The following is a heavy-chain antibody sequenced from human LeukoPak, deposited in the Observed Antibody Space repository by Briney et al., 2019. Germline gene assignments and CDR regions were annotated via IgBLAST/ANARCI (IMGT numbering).Heavy chain of an antibody. Sequence: PSETLSLTCAVYGGSFSGYYWSWIRQPPGKGLEWIGEINHSGSTNYNPSLKSRVTISVDTSKNQFSLKLSSVTAADTAVCYCASTTAAEYFQHWGQGTLVTVSS. J-gene: IGHJ1*01. CDR3: ASTTAAEYFQH. CDR2: INHSGST. D-gene: IGHD1-14*01. V-gene: IGHV4-34*01. CDR1: GGSFSGYY.